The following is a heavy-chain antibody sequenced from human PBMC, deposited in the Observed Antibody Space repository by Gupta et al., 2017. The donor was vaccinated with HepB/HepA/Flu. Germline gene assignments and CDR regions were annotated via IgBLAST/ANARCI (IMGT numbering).Heavy chain of an antibody. CDR3: AKSDDFWSGYYLGSCQH. V-gene: IGHV3-23*01. CDR2: ISGSGGST. CDR1: GFTFSSYA. Sequence: EVQLLESGGGLVQPGGSLRLSCAASGFTFSSYAMSWVRQAPGKGLEWVSTISGSGGSTYYADSVKGRFTISRDNSKNTLYLQMNSLRAEDTAVYYCAKSDDFWSGYYLGSCQHWGQGTLVTVSS. J-gene: IGHJ1*01. D-gene: IGHD3-3*01.